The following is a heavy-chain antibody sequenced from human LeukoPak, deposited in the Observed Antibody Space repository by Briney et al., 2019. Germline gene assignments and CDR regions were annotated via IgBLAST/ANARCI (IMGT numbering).Heavy chain of an antibody. V-gene: IGHV4-39*07. D-gene: IGHD1-26*01. J-gene: IGHJ3*02. CDR2: IYYSGST. CDR1: GGSISSSSYY. CDR3: ARECVSGSYRTFDAFDI. Sequence: SETLSLTCTVSGGSISSSSYYWGWIRQPPGKGLEWIGSIYYSGSTYYNPSLKSRVTISVDTSKNQFSLKLSSVTAADTAVYYCARECVSGSYRTFDAFDIWGQGTMVTVSS.